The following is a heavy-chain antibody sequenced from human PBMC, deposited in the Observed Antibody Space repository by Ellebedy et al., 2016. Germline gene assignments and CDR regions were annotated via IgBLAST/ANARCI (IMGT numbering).Heavy chain of an antibody. Sequence: GESLKISXEASGFTFRTSAIHWVRQAPGKGLKWISSVRGDGTVQTYGDSVRGRFTISRDNSRNTVYLHMSSLGPDDTAVYYCARATLISIPYFDSWGRGTLVTVSS. CDR1: GFTFRTSA. D-gene: IGHD2-21*01. CDR2: VRGDGTVQ. V-gene: IGHV3-30*02. CDR3: ARATLISIPYFDS. J-gene: IGHJ4*02.